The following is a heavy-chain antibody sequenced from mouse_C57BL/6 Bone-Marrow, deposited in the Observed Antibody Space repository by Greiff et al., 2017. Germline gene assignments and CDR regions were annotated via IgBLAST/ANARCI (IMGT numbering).Heavy chain of an antibody. V-gene: IGHV1-39*01. CDR2: INPNYGTT. Sequence: EVQLQESGPELVKPGASVKISCKASGYSFTDYNMNWVKQSNGKSLEWIGVINPNYGTTSYNQKFKGKATLTVDQSSSTAYMQLNSLTSEDSAVYYCAIAGFITTVVDYAMDYWGQGTSVTVSS. CDR1: GYSFTDYN. J-gene: IGHJ4*01. CDR3: AIAGFITTVVDYAMDY. D-gene: IGHD1-1*01.